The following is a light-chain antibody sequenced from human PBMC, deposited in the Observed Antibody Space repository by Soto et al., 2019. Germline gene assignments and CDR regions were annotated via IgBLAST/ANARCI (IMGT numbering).Light chain of an antibody. CDR2: DAS. CDR3: QQYSNWPPIT. V-gene: IGKV3-15*01. CDR1: EVVTTN. J-gene: IGKJ5*01. Sequence: EIVMTQSPDTLSLSPGERATLSCRASEVVTTNIAWYQQKPGQAPRLLIYDASTRAAGIPARFSGSGSGTEFTLTISSLQSEDFAVYYCQQYSNWPPITFGQGTRLEI.